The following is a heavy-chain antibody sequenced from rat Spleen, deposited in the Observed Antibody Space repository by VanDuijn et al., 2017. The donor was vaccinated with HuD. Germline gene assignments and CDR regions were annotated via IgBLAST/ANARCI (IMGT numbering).Heavy chain of an antibody. J-gene: IGHJ2*01. V-gene: IGHV5-29*01. CDR1: GFTFTNYG. D-gene: IGHD1-11*01. CDR2: IIYDSSRA. CDR3: ARRHYGYTDYFDY. Sequence: EVQLVESGGGLVQPGRSLKLSCAASGFTFTNYGMAWVCQAPTKGLEWVATIIYDSSRAYYRDSVKGRFTISRENTKSTLYLQMDSLRSEDTATYYCARRHYGYTDYFDYWGQGVMVTVSS.